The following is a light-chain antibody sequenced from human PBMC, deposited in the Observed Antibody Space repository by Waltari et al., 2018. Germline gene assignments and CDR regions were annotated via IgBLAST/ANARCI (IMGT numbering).Light chain of an antibody. V-gene: IGLV7-46*01. Sequence: QAEVTQEPSLTVSPGGTVTLTCGSSAGAVTGSHYPYWFQQKPGQAPRTLIFDTNKKLCGTPDRFSGSLLWSKAALTLSGAQPEDEADYYCWLNYSPLQVCGGGTLLTVL. CDR1: AGAVTGSHY. J-gene: IGLJ3*02. CDR3: WLNYSPLQV. CDR2: DTN.